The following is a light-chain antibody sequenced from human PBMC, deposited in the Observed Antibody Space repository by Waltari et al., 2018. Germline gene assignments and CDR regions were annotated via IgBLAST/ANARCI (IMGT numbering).Light chain of an antibody. CDR1: SGHSSNI. J-gene: IGLJ3*02. CDR3: QTGGHGTWV. Sequence: QLVLTQSPSASASLGASVKFTCTLSSGHSSNIIAWHQQQPEKGPRYLMKVNSDGSHSKGDEIPARFSGSGSGTGRYLTISSVQSEDEADYYCQTGGHGTWVFGGGTKLTVL. V-gene: IGLV4-69*01. CDR2: VNSDGSH.